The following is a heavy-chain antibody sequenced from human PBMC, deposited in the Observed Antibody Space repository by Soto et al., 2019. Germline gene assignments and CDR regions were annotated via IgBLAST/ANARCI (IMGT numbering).Heavy chain of an antibody. V-gene: IGHV4-31*03. CDR1: GGSISSGGYY. CDR3: ARAGGTYYYDSSGPGGFDY. D-gene: IGHD3-22*01. J-gene: IGHJ4*02. Sequence: QVQLQESGPGLVKPSQTLSLTCTVSGGSISSGGYYWSWIRQHPGKGLEWIGYIYYSGSTYYNPSLKSRVTISVDPSKNQFSLKLSSVTAADTAVYYCARAGGTYYYDSSGPGGFDYWGQGTLVTVSS. CDR2: IYYSGST.